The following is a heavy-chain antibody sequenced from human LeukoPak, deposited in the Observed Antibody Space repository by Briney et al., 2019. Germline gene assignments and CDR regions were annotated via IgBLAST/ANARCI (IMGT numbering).Heavy chain of an antibody. V-gene: IGHV4-59*01. CDR1: GGSISSYY. CDR2: IYYSGST. CDR3: ARALYSSGHLDY. Sequence: PSETLSLTCTVSGGSISSYYWSWIRQPPGKGLEWIGYIYYSGSTNYNPSLKGRVTISVDTSKNQFSLKLSSVTAADTAVYYCARALYSSGHLDYWGQGTLVTVSS. D-gene: IGHD6-19*01. J-gene: IGHJ4*02.